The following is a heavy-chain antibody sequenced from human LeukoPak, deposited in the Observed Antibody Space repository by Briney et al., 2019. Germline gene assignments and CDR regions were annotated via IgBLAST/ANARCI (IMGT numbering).Heavy chain of an antibody. J-gene: IGHJ4*02. V-gene: IGHV3-23*01. D-gene: IGHD3-22*01. Sequence: GGSLRLSCAASGFTFSSYWMTWVRQAPGKGLEWVSAISGSGGSTYYADSVKGRFTISRDNSKNTLYLQMNSLRAEDTAVYYCAKETVMIVTLFDYWGQGTLVTVSS. CDR2: ISGSGGST. CDR1: GFTFSSYW. CDR3: AKETVMIVTLFDY.